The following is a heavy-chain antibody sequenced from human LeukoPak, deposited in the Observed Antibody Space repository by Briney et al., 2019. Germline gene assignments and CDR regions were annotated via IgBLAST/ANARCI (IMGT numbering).Heavy chain of an antibody. J-gene: IGHJ4*02. CDR1: GGSISSGSYF. V-gene: IGHV4-61*02. D-gene: IGHD6-19*01. CDR3: ARDLYSSGWIFDY. Sequence: SETLSLTCTVSGGSISSGSYFWSWIRQPAGKGLEWIGRIHTSGSTNYNPSLKSRVTISVDTSKNHFSLKLSSVTAADTAVYYCARDLYSSGWIFDYWGQGTLVTVSS. CDR2: IHTSGST.